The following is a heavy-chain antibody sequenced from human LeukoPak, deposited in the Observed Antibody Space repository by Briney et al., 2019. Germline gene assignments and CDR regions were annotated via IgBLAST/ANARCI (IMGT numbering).Heavy chain of an antibody. CDR1: GLTFSGYD. V-gene: IGHV3-30*03. CDR3: ARENAGYCSSTSCYPYFDY. D-gene: IGHD2-2*01. Sequence: GGSLRLSCAASGLTFSGYDMHWVRQAPGKGLEWVAVISYDGSIKYYADSVKGRFTISRDNSKNTLYLQMNSLRAEDTAVYYCARENAGYCSSTSCYPYFDYWGQGTLVTVSS. J-gene: IGHJ4*02. CDR2: ISYDGSIK.